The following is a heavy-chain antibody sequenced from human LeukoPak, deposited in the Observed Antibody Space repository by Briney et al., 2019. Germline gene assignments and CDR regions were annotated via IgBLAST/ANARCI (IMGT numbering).Heavy chain of an antibody. V-gene: IGHV4-4*02. CDR3: ATTRSTVTTATVLDY. J-gene: IGHJ4*02. CDR1: GGSISSSAW. D-gene: IGHD4-17*01. CDR2: VYHSGST. Sequence: PSETLSLTCAVSGGSISSSAWWSWVRQPPGKGLEWIGEVYHSGSTNYNSFLKSRVTISVDKSKNQFSLKLTSATAADTAVYYCATTRSTVTTATVLDYWGQGTLVTVSS.